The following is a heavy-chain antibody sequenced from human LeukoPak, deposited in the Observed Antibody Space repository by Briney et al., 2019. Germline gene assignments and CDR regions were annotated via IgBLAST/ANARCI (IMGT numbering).Heavy chain of an antibody. CDR3: AREHYNYYMDV. V-gene: IGHV3-20*04. CDR1: GFTFGDYG. Sequence: GGSLRLSCAASGFTFGDYGMSWVRQAPGKGLEWVSYINWNGGSTGYADSVKGRFTISRDNAKNSLYLQMNSLRAEDTALYYCAREHYNYYMDVWGKGATVTVSS. CDR2: INWNGGST. J-gene: IGHJ6*03.